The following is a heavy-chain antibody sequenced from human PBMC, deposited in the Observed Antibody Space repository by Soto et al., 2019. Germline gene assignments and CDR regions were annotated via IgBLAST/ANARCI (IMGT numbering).Heavy chain of an antibody. D-gene: IGHD1-1*01. V-gene: IGHV4-31*03. Sequence: QVQLQESGPGLVKPSQTLSLTCTVSSGSISSGGYYWSWIRQHPGKGLEWIGYIYYSGITYYNPSLKRRVXXXVXSSKNQFSLKLSSVTAADTAVYYCARWPQLEPRFDYWGQGTLVTVSS. CDR2: IYYSGIT. CDR1: SGSISSGGYY. J-gene: IGHJ4*02. CDR3: ARWPQLEPRFDY.